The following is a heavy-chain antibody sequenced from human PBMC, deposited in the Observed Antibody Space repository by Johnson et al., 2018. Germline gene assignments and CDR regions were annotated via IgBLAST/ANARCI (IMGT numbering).Heavy chain of an antibody. D-gene: IGHD6-19*01. Sequence: VQLVESGGGLVQPGGSXRLSCAASGFTFSSYSMNWVRQAPGKGLEWLSYISSSGSTIYYADSVKGRFTISRYNAKNSLYLQMNSLRAEDTAVYYCASKGSSGWYLGAFDIWGQGTMVTVSS. J-gene: IGHJ3*02. CDR2: ISSSGSTI. CDR3: ASKGSSGWYLGAFDI. CDR1: GFTFSSYS. V-gene: IGHV3-48*01.